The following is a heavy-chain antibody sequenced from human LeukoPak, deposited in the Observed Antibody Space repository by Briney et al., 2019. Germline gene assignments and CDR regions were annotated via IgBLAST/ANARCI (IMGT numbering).Heavy chain of an antibody. D-gene: IGHD3-22*01. CDR3: AKDPVEWRRSSGYYPFDY. CDR1: GFTFSSYA. J-gene: IGHJ4*02. CDR2: ISGSGGST. Sequence: GGSLRLSCAASGFTFSSYAMSWVRQAPGKGLEWVSAISGSGGSTYYADSVKGRFTISRDNSKNTLYLQMNSLRAEDTAVYYCAKDPVEWRRSSGYYPFDYWGQGTLVTVSS. V-gene: IGHV3-23*01.